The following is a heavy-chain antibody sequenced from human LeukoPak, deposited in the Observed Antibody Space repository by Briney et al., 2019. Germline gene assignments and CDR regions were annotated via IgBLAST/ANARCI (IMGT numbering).Heavy chain of an antibody. J-gene: IGHJ4*02. V-gene: IGHV3-7*01. CDR1: GFTFSSYW. Sequence: GGSLRLSCAASGFTFSSYWMNWVRQAPGKGLEWVANINQDGSEKYYVDSVKGRFTISRDNAKNSLYLQMNSLRAEDTAVYYCAREGLYGDYLFDYWGQGTLVTVSS. D-gene: IGHD4-17*01. CDR2: INQDGSEK. CDR3: AREGLYGDYLFDY.